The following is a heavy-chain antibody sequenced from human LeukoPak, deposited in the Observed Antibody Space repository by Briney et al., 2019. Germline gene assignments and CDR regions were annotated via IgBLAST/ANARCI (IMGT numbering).Heavy chain of an antibody. CDR3: ADLGTSD. V-gene: IGHV3-7*01. J-gene: IGHJ4*02. CDR2: INSDGSAK. D-gene: IGHD1-7*01. CDR1: GFSFSSQW. Sequence: GGSLRLSCAVSGFSFSSQWMTWVRQAPGTGLEWVAIINSDGSAKYLVDSVKGRFTISRDNAKNLVYLQMSILRAEDTAVYYCADLGTSDCGQGTLVTVSS.